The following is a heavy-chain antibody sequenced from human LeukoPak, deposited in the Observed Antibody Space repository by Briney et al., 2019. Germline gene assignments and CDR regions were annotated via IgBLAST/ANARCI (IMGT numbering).Heavy chain of an antibody. CDR3: AKDRPNFHENSGHYYRRDGDS. CDR2: MCGTAGCT. D-gene: IGHD3-22*01. CDR1: GFTFYMYA. Sequence: SGGSLRLSCQASGFTFYMYAMSWVRRAPGKGLEWVASMCGTAGCTFYPDSVKGRFTISRDNSKNVLYLRMNSLTAEDTAIYYCAKDRPNFHENSGHYYRRDGDSWGQGTLVTVSS. J-gene: IGHJ5*01. V-gene: IGHV3-23*01.